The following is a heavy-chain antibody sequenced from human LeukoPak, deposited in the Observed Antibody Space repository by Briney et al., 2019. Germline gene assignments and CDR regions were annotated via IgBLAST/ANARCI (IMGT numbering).Heavy chain of an antibody. Sequence: ASVKVSCKASGYTFTGYYMHWVRQAPGQGLECMGWINPNSGGTNYAQKFQGRVTMTRDTSISTAYMELSRLRSDDTAVYYCARGVGSSWDYYYYYYMDVWGKGTTVTVSS. CDR1: GYTFTGYY. J-gene: IGHJ6*03. V-gene: IGHV1-2*02. CDR2: INPNSGGT. CDR3: ARGVGSSWDYYYYYYMDV. D-gene: IGHD6-13*01.